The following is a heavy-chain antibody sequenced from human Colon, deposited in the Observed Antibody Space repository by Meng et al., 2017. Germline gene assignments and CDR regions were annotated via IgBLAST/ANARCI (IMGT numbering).Heavy chain of an antibody. CDR1: DGSFSGYY. CDR3: ARVPYDFWSGYYRAFDI. J-gene: IGHJ3*02. D-gene: IGHD3-3*01. V-gene: IGHV4-34*01. Sequence: SETLSLTCAVYDGSFSGYYWSWIRQPPGKGLEWIGEINHSGSTNYNPSLKSRVTISVDTSKNQFSLKLSPVTAADTAVYYCARVPYDFWSGYYRAFDIWGQGTMVTVSS. CDR2: INHSGST.